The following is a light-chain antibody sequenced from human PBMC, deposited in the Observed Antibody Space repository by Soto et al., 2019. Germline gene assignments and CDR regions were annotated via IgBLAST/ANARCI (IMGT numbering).Light chain of an antibody. J-gene: IGLJ1*01. V-gene: IGLV2-14*01. CDR2: EVT. CDR3: NSYTSSGTYV. Sequence: QSVLTQPASVSGSPGQSITMSCSGSSSDVGGYNSVSWYQQHPGKAPKLLIYEVTNRPSGLSNRFSGSKSGSAASLTISWLQAEDEADYYCNSYTSSGTYVFGTGTKVTVL. CDR1: SSDVGGYNS.